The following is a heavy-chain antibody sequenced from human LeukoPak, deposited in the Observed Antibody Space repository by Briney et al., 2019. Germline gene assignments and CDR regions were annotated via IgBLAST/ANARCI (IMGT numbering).Heavy chain of an antibody. CDR1: EYSFANYW. D-gene: IGHD2-15*01. CDR2: IDPSDSYT. V-gene: IGHV5-10-1*01. Sequence: GESLRISCKGSEYSFANYWISWVRQMPGKGLEWMCRIDPSDSYTDYSPSFQGHVTISADKSISTAYLQWNSLKASDTAVYYCARPDCSGGNCYLLTYWGQGSLVTVSS. CDR3: ARPDCSGGNCYLLTY. J-gene: IGHJ4*02.